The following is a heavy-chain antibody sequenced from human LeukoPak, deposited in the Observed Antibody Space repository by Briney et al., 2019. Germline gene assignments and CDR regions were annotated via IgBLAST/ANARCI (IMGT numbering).Heavy chain of an antibody. CDR1: GGSISSYY. V-gene: IGHV4-4*07. CDR2: IYTSGST. CDR3: ARESITMVRGVIIRKFDY. Sequence: NPSETLSLTCTVSGGSISSYYWSWIRQPAGKGLEWIGRIYTSGSTNYNPSLKSRVTISVDTSKNQFSLKLSSVTAADTAVYYCARESITMVRGVIIRKFDYWGQGTLVTVSS. D-gene: IGHD3-10*01. J-gene: IGHJ4*02.